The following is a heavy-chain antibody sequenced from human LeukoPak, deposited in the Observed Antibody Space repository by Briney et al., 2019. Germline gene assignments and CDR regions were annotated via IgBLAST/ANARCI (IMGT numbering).Heavy chain of an antibody. CDR1: GFTFSSYS. J-gene: IGHJ3*02. CDR3: ASGPLTAVAGLDAFDI. D-gene: IGHD6-19*01. CDR2: ISSSSSYI. Sequence: GGSLRLSCAASGFTFSSYSMNWVRQAPGKGLRGFSSISSSSSYIYYADSVKGRFTISRDNAKNSLYLQMNSLRAEDTAVYYCASGPLTAVAGLDAFDIWGQGTMVTVSS. V-gene: IGHV3-21*01.